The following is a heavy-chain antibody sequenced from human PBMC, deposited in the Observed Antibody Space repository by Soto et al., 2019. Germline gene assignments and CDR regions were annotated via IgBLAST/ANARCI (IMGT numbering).Heavy chain of an antibody. J-gene: IGHJ4*02. D-gene: IGHD3-16*01. CDR1: GGSISSYY. CDR2: IYYSGST. CDR3: ARAWGYYFDY. Sequence: QVQLQESGPGLVKPSETLSLTCTVSGGSISSYYWSWIRQPPGKGLEWIGYIYYSGSTNYNPSLKXRVPISVDTSKNQFALKLSSVTAADPAVYYCARAWGYYFDYWGQGTLVTVSS. V-gene: IGHV4-59*01.